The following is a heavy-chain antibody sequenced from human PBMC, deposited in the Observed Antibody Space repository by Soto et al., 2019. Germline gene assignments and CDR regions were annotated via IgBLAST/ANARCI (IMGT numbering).Heavy chain of an antibody. Sequence: QVQLQESGPGLVKPSETLSLTCTVSGGSISSYYWSWIRQPPGKGLEWIGYIYYSGSTNYNPSLKSRVTISVDTSKNQFSLKLSSVTAADTAVYYCARRGYCSSTSCYGNWYFDLWGRGTLVTVSS. D-gene: IGHD2-2*01. CDR3: ARRGYCSSTSCYGNWYFDL. CDR2: IYYSGST. CDR1: GGSISSYY. V-gene: IGHV4-59*08. J-gene: IGHJ2*01.